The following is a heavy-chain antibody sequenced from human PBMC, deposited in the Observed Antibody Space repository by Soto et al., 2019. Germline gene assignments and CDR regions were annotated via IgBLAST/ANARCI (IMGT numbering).Heavy chain of an antibody. CDR1: GASFSPYH. CDR3: ARSPTFYNYVWGCSTY. V-gene: IGHV4-34*01. CDR2: VNLSGNT. D-gene: IGHD3-16*01. J-gene: IGHJ4*01. Sequence: SETLSLTCAIYGASFSPYHWSWIRQSPGKGLEWIGEVNLSGNTYYNPSFKTRVTMSVDASKNQFSLKMGSLTAADTAIYYCARSPTFYNYVWGCSTYWGQGALVTVSS.